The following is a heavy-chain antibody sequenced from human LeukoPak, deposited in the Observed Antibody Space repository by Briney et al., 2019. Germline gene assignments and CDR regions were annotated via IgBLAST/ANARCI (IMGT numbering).Heavy chain of an antibody. J-gene: IGHJ6*03. CDR3: ARQYYDFWSGYYSYYYMDV. D-gene: IGHD3-3*01. Sequence: SETLSLTCAVYGGSFSGYYWSWIRQPPGKGVEWIGEINHSGSTNYNPSLKSRVTISVVTSKHHFSLKLSSVPAADTAVYYCARQYYDFWSGYYSYYYMDVWGKGTTVTVSS. V-gene: IGHV4-34*01. CDR1: GGSFSGYY. CDR2: INHSGST.